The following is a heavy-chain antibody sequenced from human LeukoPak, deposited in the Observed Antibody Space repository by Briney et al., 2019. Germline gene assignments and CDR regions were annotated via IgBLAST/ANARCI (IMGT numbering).Heavy chain of an antibody. Sequence: SETLSLTCTVSGGSISSYYWSWIRQPPGKGLEWIGYIYYSGSTNYNPSLKSRVTISVDTSKNQFSLKLSSVTAADTAVYYCARASFAAAVNFDYWGQGTLVIVSS. D-gene: IGHD6-13*01. CDR1: GGSISSYY. CDR2: IYYSGST. V-gene: IGHV4-59*01. CDR3: ARASFAAAVNFDY. J-gene: IGHJ4*02.